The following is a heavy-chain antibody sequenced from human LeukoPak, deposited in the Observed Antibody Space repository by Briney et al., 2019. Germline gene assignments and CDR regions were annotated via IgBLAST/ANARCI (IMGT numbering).Heavy chain of an antibody. Sequence: SETLSLTCTVSGASISNYYWSWIRQPPGRGLEWMGYIYSSGTTYYNPSLKSRVTISVDTPKNQLSLKLSSVTAADTAVYYCARHYPPDYTFDYWGQGTQVTVSS. CDR1: GASISNYY. CDR3: ARHYPPDYTFDY. CDR2: IYSSGTT. V-gene: IGHV4-59*08. D-gene: IGHD4-4*01. J-gene: IGHJ4*02.